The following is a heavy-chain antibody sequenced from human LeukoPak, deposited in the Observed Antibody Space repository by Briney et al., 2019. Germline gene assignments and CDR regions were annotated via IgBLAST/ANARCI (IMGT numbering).Heavy chain of an antibody. Sequence: SETLSLTCTVSGGSVSSGSYYWSWIRQPPGKGLEWIGYIYYSGSTNYNPSLKGRVTISVDTSKNQFSLKLSSVTAADTAVYYCARAPTVTDYYYYGMDVWGQGTTVTVSS. J-gene: IGHJ6*02. D-gene: IGHD4-17*01. CDR2: IYYSGST. CDR1: GGSVSSGSYY. V-gene: IGHV4-61*01. CDR3: ARAPTVTDYYYYGMDV.